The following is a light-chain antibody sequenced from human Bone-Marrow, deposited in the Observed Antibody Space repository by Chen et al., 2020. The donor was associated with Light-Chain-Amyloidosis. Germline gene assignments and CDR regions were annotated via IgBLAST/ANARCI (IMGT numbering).Light chain of an antibody. CDR3: SSYTITNTLV. J-gene: IGLJ1*01. V-gene: IGLV2-14*01. Sequence: QSALTQPASGSGSPGQSITIPCTGTSRDVGGDNHVSWYQQHPAKAPKLMIYEVTNRPSWVPDRFSGSKSDNTASLTISGLQTEDEADYFCSSYTITNTLVFGSGTRVTVL. CDR1: SRDVGGDNH. CDR2: EVT.